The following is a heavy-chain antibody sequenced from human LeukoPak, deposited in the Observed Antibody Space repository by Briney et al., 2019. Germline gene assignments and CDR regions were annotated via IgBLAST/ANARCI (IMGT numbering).Heavy chain of an antibody. CDR3: ARGYEGYLDY. V-gene: IGHV4-34*01. J-gene: IGHJ4*02. D-gene: IGHD3-3*01. Sequence: SETLSLTCTVYGESFNVYFWSWIRQPPGRGMEWIGEINHIGRTNSDPSVKSRVTMSIDTSKNQFSLKLTSVSAADTAVYYCARGYEGYLDYWGQGTLVTVAS. CDR2: INHIGRT. CDR1: GESFNVYF.